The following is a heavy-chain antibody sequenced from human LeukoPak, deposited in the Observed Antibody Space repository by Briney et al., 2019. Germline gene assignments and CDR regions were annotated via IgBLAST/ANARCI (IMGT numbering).Heavy chain of an antibody. J-gene: IGHJ5*02. CDR1: GGSISSYY. Sequence: SETLSLTCTVSGGSISSYYWSWIRQRPGKGLEWIGYIYYSGSTNYNPSLKSRVTISVDTSKNQFSLKLSSVTAADTAVYYCARGVLRFSVGKFDPWGQGTLVTVSS. CDR3: ARGVLRFSVGKFDP. V-gene: IGHV4-59*12. CDR2: IYYSGST. D-gene: IGHD3-3*01.